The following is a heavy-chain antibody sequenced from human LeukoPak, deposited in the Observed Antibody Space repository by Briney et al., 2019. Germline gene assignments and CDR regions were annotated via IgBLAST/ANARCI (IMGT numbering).Heavy chain of an antibody. CDR3: ANQDSTEYSYYFDF. V-gene: IGHV3-30*02. CDR2: IRYDGSNK. CDR1: EFTFSTYG. J-gene: IGHJ4*02. Sequence: GGSLRLSCAASEFTFSTYGLSWVRQAPGKGLEWVSFIRYDGSNKYYADSVKGRLTISRDNSKNTLYLQMNSLRAEDTAVYYCANQDSTEYSYYFDFWGQGTLVTVSS. D-gene: IGHD2/OR15-2a*01.